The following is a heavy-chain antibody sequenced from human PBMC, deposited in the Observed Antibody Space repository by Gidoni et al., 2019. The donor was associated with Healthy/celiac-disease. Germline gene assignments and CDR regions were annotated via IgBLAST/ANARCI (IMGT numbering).Heavy chain of an antibody. CDR2: IYYSGST. CDR1: GGSISSSSYY. D-gene: IGHD2-2*01. V-gene: IGHV4-39*01. Sequence: QLQLQESGPGLVKPSETLSLTCTVSGGSISSSSYYWGWIRQPPGKGLEWIGSIYYSGSTYYNPSLKSRVSISVDTSKNQFSLKLSSVTAADTAVYYCASGRTSSGDYWGQGTLVTVSS. CDR3: ASGRTSSGDY. J-gene: IGHJ4*02.